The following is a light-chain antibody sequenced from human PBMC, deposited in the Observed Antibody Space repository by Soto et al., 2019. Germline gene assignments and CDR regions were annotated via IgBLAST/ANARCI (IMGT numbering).Light chain of an antibody. Sequence: EIVMTQSPATLSVSPGERATLSCRASQSVSSNLAWYQQKPGQAPRLLIYGASTRATGIPARFSGSGSGTEFTLTISSLQSEDFDVYYCPQYNNLPKTSAQGTKVDIK. CDR2: GAS. J-gene: IGKJ1*01. V-gene: IGKV3-15*01. CDR1: QSVSSN. CDR3: PQYNNLPKT.